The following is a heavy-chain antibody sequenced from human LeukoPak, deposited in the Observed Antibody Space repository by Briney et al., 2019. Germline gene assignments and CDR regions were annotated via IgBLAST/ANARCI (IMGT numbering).Heavy chain of an antibody. V-gene: IGHV1-2*02. CDR2: ISPKSGGT. J-gene: IGHJ3*02. Sequence: ASVKVSCKASAYTFTDYFIHWVRQAPGQGLEWMGWISPKSGGTDYAQKFQGRVSMTGDTSITTAYIELTRVTSDDTAVYYCARGSPVGSSEVDAFEIWGQGTMVTVSS. CDR1: AYTFTDYF. CDR3: ARGSPVGSSEVDAFEI. D-gene: IGHD1-26*01.